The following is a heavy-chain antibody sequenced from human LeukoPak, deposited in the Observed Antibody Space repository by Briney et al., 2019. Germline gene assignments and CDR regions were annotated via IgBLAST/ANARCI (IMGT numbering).Heavy chain of an antibody. J-gene: IGHJ5*02. V-gene: IGHV4-61*01. D-gene: IGHD7-27*01. CDR3: VKRTDWGNWFDP. CDR1: GGSVSSGSYY. CDR2: IYYSGST. Sequence: SETLSLTCTVSGGSVSSGSYYWSWIRQPPGKGLEWIGYIYYSGSTNYNPSLKSRVTISVDTSKNQFSLKLSSVTAADTAVYYCVKRTDWGNWFDPWGQGTLVTVSS.